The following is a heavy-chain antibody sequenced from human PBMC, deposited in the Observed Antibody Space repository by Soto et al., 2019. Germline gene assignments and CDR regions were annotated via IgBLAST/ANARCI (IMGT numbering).Heavy chain of an antibody. D-gene: IGHD3-3*01. Sequence: HGGCLRISCVSSGCPCANYALSLFLQAPGTGLEWVSAISGSGGTTYYSDSVKGRFTISRDNSKNTVYLQMNDLRVEDAAEYFCAKDSWAIFGVPAGEYYAMDVWGQGNTVTGS. CDR2: ISGSGGTT. CDR3: AKDSWAIFGVPAGEYYAMDV. V-gene: IGHV3-23*01. CDR1: GCPCANYA. J-gene: IGHJ6*02.